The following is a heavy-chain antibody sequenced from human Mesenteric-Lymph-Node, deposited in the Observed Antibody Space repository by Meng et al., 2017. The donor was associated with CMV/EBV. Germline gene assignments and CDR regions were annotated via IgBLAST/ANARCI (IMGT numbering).Heavy chain of an antibody. D-gene: IGHD4-11*01. V-gene: IGHV4-59*01. J-gene: IGHJ4*02. Sequence: SETLSLTCTVSGGSINGYYWSWLRQPPGKGLEWIGYIYYSGSTNYNPSLKSRVTMSLGTSKNQFSLKLSSVTPADTAVYYCARLYDYSSYVGYWGQGTLVTVSS. CDR2: IYYSGST. CDR1: GGSINGYY. CDR3: ARLYDYSSYVGY.